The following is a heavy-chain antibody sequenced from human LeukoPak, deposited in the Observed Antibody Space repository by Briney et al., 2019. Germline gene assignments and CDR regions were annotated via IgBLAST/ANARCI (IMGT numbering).Heavy chain of an antibody. V-gene: IGHV4-59*08. CDR2: IYYSGST. J-gene: IGHJ6*03. Sequence: SETLSLTCTVSGGSISSYYWSWVRQPPGKGLEWVGYIYYSGSTNYNPSLKSRVTISVDTSKNQFSLKLSSVTAADTAVYYCARARGYSYAYYYYYMDVWGKGTTVTASS. CDR1: GGSISSYY. D-gene: IGHD5-18*01. CDR3: ARARGYSYAYYYYYMDV.